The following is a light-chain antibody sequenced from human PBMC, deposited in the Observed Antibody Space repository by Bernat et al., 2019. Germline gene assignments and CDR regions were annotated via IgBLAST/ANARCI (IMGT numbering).Light chain of an antibody. Sequence: EIVLTQSPGTLTLSPGERATLSCRASQSVSNSYLAWYQQKPGQAPSLLIYGASSRATGIPDRFSGSGSGTDFTLPISRLEPEGFAVYYCQHYGSSPFTFGPGTKVDIQ. V-gene: IGKV3-20*01. J-gene: IGKJ3*01. CDR1: QSVSNSY. CDR2: GAS. CDR3: QHYGSSPFT.